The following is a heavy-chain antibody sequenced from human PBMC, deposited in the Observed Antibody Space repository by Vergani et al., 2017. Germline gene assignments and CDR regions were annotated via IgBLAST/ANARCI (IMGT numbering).Heavy chain of an antibody. CDR2: IFSSGYT. J-gene: IGHJ1*01. CDR3: ASQYYDFWSGRD. Sequence: QLVESGGDLVQPGGSLRLSCAVSGFTVSSHYMSWVRQAPGKGLEWVSVIFSSGYTYYADSVKGRFTISRDDSKNSLYLQMNSLRAEDTAVYYCASQYYDFWSGRDWGQGTLVTVSS. CDR1: GFTVSSHY. D-gene: IGHD3-3*01. V-gene: IGHV3-66*04.